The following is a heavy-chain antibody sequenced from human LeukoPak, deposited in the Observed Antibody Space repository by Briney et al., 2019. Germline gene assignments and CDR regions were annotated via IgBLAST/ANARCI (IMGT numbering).Heavy chain of an antibody. D-gene: IGHD5-24*01. J-gene: IGHJ4*02. CDR2: ISSSSSYI. CDR1: GFNFNTYS. V-gene: IGHV3-21*01. CDR3: ARGSRRDGYNWVWGVYDY. Sequence: GGSLRLSCAASGFNFNTYSMNWVRQAPEKGLEWVSSISSSSSYIYYADSVKGRFTISRDNAKNSLYLQMNSLRAEDTAVYYCARGSRRDGYNWVWGVYDYWGQGTLVTVSS.